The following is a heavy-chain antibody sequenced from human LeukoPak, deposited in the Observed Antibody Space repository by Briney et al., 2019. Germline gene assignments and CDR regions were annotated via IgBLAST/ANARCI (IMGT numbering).Heavy chain of an antibody. CDR3: ARDSGYDFVSYYYYYGMDV. Sequence: ASVKVSCKASGYTFTGYYMHWVRQAPGQGLEWMGWINPNSGGTNYAQKLQGRVTMTTDTSTSTAYMELRSLRSDDTAVYYCARDSGYDFVSYYYYYGMDVWGQGTTVTVSS. D-gene: IGHD5-12*01. J-gene: IGHJ6*02. CDR2: INPNSGGT. CDR1: GYTFTGYY. V-gene: IGHV1-2*02.